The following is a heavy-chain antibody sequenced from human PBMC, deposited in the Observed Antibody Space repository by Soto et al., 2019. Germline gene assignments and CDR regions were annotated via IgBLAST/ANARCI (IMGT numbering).Heavy chain of an antibody. CDR1: GYTFTGYY. CDR2: INPNSGGT. Sequence: GXSVKVSCKASGYTFTGYYMHWVRQAPGQGLEWMGWINPNSGGTNYAQKFQGRVTMTRDTSISTAYMELSRLRSDDTAVYYCATDKSGSYAFDIWGQGTMVTVSS. CDR3: ATDKSGSYAFDI. V-gene: IGHV1-2*02. J-gene: IGHJ3*02. D-gene: IGHD1-26*01.